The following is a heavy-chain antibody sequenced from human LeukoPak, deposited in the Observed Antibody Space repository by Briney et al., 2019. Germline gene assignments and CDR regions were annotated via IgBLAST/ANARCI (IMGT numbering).Heavy chain of an antibody. CDR1: GYTFTGYF. D-gene: IGHD3-22*01. V-gene: IGHV1-2*02. Sequence: ASVKVSCKASGYTFTGYFMHWVRQAPGQGLEWMGWINPNSGDANYAQKFQGRVTMTRDTSISTAYMELSRLRSDDTAVYYCARDERYDSSGYPFDYWGQGTLVTVSS. CDR3: ARDERYDSSGYPFDY. CDR2: INPNSGDA. J-gene: IGHJ4*02.